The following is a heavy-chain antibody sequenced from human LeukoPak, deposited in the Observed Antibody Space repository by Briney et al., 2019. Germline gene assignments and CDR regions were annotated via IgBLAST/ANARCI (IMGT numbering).Heavy chain of an antibody. CDR1: GFTISGDA. CDR2: ISFDGSYK. V-gene: IGHV3-30*04. J-gene: IGHJ3*01. CDR3: ARETLDALDL. Sequence: PGGSLRLSCTASGFTISGDAMHWVRQAPGKGLQWVAHISFDGSYKYYADSVKGRFTISRDNSKNTLYLQMNSLRTDETALFYCARETLDALDLWGPGTLVTVS.